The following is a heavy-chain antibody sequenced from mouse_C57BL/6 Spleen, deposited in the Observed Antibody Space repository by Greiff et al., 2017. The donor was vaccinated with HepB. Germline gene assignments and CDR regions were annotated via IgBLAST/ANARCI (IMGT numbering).Heavy chain of an antibody. V-gene: IGHV1-72*01. CDR2: IDPNTGGT. CDR3: ERSRLQRRVAEGCYFDG. D-gene: IGHD1-2*01. CDR1: GYTFTGYC. J-gene: IGHJ2*01. Sequence: QVQLQQSGAELVKPGASVKLSCKASGYTFTGYCMHWVKQRPGRGLEWIGRIDPNTGGTKYNQKFKSKATLTVDTSSSPAYMQLSSLTAEDSAVYYCERSRLQRRVAEGCYFDGWGQGTTLTVSS.